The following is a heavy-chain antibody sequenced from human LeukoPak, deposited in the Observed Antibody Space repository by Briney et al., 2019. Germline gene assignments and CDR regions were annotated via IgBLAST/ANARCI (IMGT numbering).Heavy chain of an antibody. CDR2: ISWNSGNI. J-gene: IGHJ4*02. CDR3: ARAEGYSSGWYDY. V-gene: IGHV3-9*01. CDR1: GFTFDDYA. D-gene: IGHD6-19*01. Sequence: PGGPLRLSCAASGFTFDDYAMHWVRQVPGKGLEWVSGISWNSGNIGFADSVKGRFTISRDNAKNSLYLQMNSLRPEDTALYYCARAEGYSSGWYDYWGQGTLVTVSS.